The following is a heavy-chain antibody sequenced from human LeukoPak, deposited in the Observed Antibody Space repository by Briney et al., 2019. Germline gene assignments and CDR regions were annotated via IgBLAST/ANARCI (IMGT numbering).Heavy chain of an antibody. CDR3: ASVLEGYSYGYVSWYFDY. CDR2: IYHSGST. V-gene: IGHV4-4*02. Sequence: SGTLSLTCAVSGGSISSSNWWSWVRQPPGKGLEWIGEIYHSGSTNYNPSLKSRVTISVDKSKNQFSLKLSSVTAADTAVYYCASVLEGYSYGYVSWYFDYWGQGTLVTVSS. CDR1: GGSISSSNW. J-gene: IGHJ4*02. D-gene: IGHD5-18*01.